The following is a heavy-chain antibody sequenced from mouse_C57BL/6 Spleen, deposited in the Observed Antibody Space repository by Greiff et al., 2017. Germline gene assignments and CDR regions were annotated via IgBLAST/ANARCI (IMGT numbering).Heavy chain of an antibody. CDR3: AREESYYGSSYGY. CDR2: IYPRSGNT. V-gene: IGHV1-81*01. D-gene: IGHD1-1*01. CDR1: GYTFTSYG. Sequence: QVQLKESGAELARPGASVKLSCKASGYTFTSYGISWVKQRTGQGLEWIGEIYPRSGNTYYNEKFKGKATLTADKSSSTAYMELRSLTSEDSAVYFCAREESYYGSSYGYWGQGTTLTVSS. J-gene: IGHJ2*01.